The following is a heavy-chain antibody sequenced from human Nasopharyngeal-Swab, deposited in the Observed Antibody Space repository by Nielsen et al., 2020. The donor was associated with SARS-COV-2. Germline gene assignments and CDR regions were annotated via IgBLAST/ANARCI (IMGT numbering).Heavy chain of an antibody. CDR1: GGSISSDNYF. CDR3: AREVINQAVSDAFDF. CDR2: IHYTGKT. V-gene: IGHV4-31*03. J-gene: IGHJ3*01. D-gene: IGHD3-16*02. Sequence: SETLSLTCTVSGGSISSDNYFWSWIRQRPGKGLEWIGYIHYTGKTYYNPSLESRLTISLDTSRNQFSLMLRSVTAADTAVYYGAREVINQAVSDAFDFWGQGTMVTVSS.